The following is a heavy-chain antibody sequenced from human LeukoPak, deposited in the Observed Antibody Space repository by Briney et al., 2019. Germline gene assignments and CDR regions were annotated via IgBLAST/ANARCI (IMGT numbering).Heavy chain of an antibody. CDR3: AREFTKGFDY. V-gene: IGHV1-2*02. J-gene: IGHJ4*02. CDR1: GYTFTGYY. Sequence: RASVKVSCKASGYTFTGYYMHWVRQAPGQGLEWMGWINPNSGGTNYAQKVQDRVTMTTDTSTSTVYMELRSLRSDDTAVYYCAREFTKGFDYWGQGTLVTVS. D-gene: IGHD2-8*01. CDR2: INPNSGGT.